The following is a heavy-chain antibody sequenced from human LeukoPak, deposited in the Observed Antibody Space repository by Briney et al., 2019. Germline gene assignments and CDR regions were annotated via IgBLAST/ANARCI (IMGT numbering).Heavy chain of an antibody. CDR2: IRSKTNNYAT. D-gene: IGHD2-2*01. J-gene: IGHJ4*02. V-gene: IGHV3-73*01. Sequence: GGSLKLSCTASGFTFSGSAMHWVRQASGKGLEWVGRIRSKTNNYATAYAASVKGRFTISRDDSKNTAYLQMNSLKTEDTAMYYCNSGGYCSSTSCYGNYWGQGTLVTVSS. CDR1: GFTFSGSA. CDR3: NSGGYCSSTSCYGNY.